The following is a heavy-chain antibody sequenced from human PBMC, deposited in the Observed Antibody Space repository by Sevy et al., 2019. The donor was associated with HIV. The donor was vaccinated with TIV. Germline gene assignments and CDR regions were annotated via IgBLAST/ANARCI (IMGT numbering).Heavy chain of an antibody. CDR3: ARVGYTYGFPIFFDY. J-gene: IGHJ4*02. CDR2: YSGST. D-gene: IGHD5-18*01. Sequence: SETLSLTCSVSGGSISSYYWSWIRQPPGKGLEWIDYSGSTSYNSSLKSRVTISVDRSKNQCSLKLRSVTVADTAIYYCARVGYTYGFPIFFDYWGQGILVTVSS. CDR1: GGSISSYY. V-gene: IGHV4-59*01.